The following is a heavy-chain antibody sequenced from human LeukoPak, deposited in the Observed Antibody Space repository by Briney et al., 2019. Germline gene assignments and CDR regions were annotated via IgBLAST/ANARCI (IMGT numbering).Heavy chain of an antibody. Sequence: AVIWYDGSNKYYADSVKGRFTISRDNSKNTLYLQMNSLRAEDTAVYYCARAPTVVAAFDYWGQGTLVTVSS. J-gene: IGHJ4*02. V-gene: IGHV3-33*01. CDR2: IWYDGSNK. D-gene: IGHD2-15*01. CDR3: ARAPTVVAAFDY.